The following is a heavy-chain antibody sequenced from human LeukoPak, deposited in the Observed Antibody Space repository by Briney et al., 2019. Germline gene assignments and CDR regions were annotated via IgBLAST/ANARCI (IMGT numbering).Heavy chain of an antibody. CDR2: INPNSGGT. Sequence: ASVKVSCKASGYTFTSYYMHWVRQAPGQGLEWMGWINPNSGGTNYAQKFQGRVTMTRDTSISTAYMELSRLRSDDTAVYYCARGTWFGEFMWVRGELDYWGQGTLVTVSS. CDR3: ARGTWFGEFMWVRGELDY. J-gene: IGHJ4*02. D-gene: IGHD3-10*01. CDR1: GYTFTSYY. V-gene: IGHV1-2*02.